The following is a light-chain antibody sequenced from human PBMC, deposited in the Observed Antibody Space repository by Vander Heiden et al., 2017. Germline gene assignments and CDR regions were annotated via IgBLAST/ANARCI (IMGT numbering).Light chain of an antibody. J-gene: IGLJ2*01. CDR2: EVS. CDR1: SSDVGYTNY. V-gene: IGLV2-14*01. Sequence: QSALTQPASVSGSPGQSITISCTGTSSDVGYTNYVSWYQHHPGKAPRLLIYEVSNWPSGVSNRFSGSKSGTTASLTISGLQTEDEADYYCSSYTSSSTVLFGGGTKLTVL. CDR3: SSYTSSSTVL.